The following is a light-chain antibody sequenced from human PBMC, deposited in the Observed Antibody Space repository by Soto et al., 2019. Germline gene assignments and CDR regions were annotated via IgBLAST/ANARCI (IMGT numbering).Light chain of an antibody. J-gene: IGLJ2*01. Sequence: QSVLTQPPSXXXXXXXXXXXSCTGSSSNIGAGYDVHWYQQLPGTAPKLLIYGNSNRPSGVPDRSSGSKSGTSASLAITGLQAEDEADYYCQSYDSSLSVLFGGGTKLTVL. CDR3: QSYDSSLSVL. CDR2: GNS. V-gene: IGLV1-40*01. CDR1: SSNIGAGYD.